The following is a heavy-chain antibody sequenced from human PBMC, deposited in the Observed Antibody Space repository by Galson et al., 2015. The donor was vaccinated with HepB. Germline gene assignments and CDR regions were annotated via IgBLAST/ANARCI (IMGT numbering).Heavy chain of an antibody. D-gene: IGHD6-13*01. CDR2: IYYSGST. V-gene: IGHV4-39*01. Sequence: ETLSLTCTVSGGSISSSNFYWGWLRQPPGKGLEWIGSIYYSGSTYQNPSLMSRVFMSVDTSKNQFSLKLGSVTAADTAVYYCARRTGPAGGEWDDVFDIWGQGTVVTVSS. CDR3: ARRTGPAGGEWDDVFDI. J-gene: IGHJ3*02. CDR1: GGSISSSNFY.